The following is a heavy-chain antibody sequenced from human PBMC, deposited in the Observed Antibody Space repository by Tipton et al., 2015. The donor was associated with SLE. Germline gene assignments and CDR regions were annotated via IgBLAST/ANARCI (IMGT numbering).Heavy chain of an antibody. Sequence: SLRFSCAASGFTFSSYAMHWVRQAPGKGLEWVAVISYDGSNKYYADSVKGRFTISRDNSKNTLYLQMNSLRAEDTAVYYCAREGTDIVVVVAARGYFDYWGQGTLVTVSS. CDR3: AREGTDIVVVVAARGYFDY. J-gene: IGHJ4*02. CDR2: ISYDGSNK. D-gene: IGHD2-15*01. V-gene: IGHV3-30*04. CDR1: GFTFSSYA.